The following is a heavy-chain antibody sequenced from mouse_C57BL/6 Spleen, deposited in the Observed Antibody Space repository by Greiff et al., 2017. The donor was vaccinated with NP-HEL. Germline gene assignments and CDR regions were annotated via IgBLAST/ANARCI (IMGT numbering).Heavy chain of an antibody. Sequence: EVKLVESGGGLVKPGGSLKLSCAASGFTFSSYAMSWVRQTPEKRLEWIATISDGGSYTYYPDNVKGRFTISRDNAKNNLYLQMSHLKSEDTAMCYCARGAGRGYYYAMDYWGQGTSVTVSS. CDR2: ISDGGSYT. D-gene: IGHD3-3*01. CDR3: ARGAGRGYYYAMDY. J-gene: IGHJ4*01. V-gene: IGHV5-4*03. CDR1: GFTFSSYA.